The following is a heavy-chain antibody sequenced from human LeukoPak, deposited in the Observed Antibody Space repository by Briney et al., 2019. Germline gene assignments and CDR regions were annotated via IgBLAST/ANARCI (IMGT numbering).Heavy chain of an antibody. J-gene: IGHJ4*02. Sequence: PGGSLRLSCAASGFSFSSYVMTWVRQAPGKGLEWVSFISRDGGTIDYADSVKGRFTISRDNAKNSLYLQMSRLRGEDTAVYYCARKAITVTTFDYWGQGTLVTVSS. CDR3: ARKAITVTTFDY. CDR1: GFSFSSYV. CDR2: ISRDGGTI. D-gene: IGHD4-17*01. V-gene: IGHV3-48*04.